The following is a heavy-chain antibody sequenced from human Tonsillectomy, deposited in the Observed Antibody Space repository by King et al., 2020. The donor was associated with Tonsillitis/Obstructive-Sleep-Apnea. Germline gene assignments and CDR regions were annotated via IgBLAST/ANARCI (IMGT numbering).Heavy chain of an antibody. CDR1: GGSVSSGSYY. CDR2: IYYSGST. V-gene: IGHV4-61*01. CDR3: ARGNYGSGSSY. D-gene: IGHD3-10*01. Sequence: VQLQESGPGLVKPSETLSLTCTVSGGSVSSGSYYWSWIRQPPGKGLEWIGYIYYSGSTNYNPSLKIRVTISVDTSKNQFSLKLSSVTAADTAVYYCARGNYGSGSSYWGQGTLVTVSS. J-gene: IGHJ4*02.